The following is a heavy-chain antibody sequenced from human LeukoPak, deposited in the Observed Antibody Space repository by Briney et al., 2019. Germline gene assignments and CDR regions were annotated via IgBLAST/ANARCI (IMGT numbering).Heavy chain of an antibody. V-gene: IGHV3-30*04. Sequence: GRSLRLSCAAAGFAFSSYAMHWVRQAPGKGLEWVAVISYDGSNKYYADSVKGRFTISRDNAKNSLYLQMNSLRADDTAVCYCARGRTHQPRPAFDIWGQGTMVTVSS. J-gene: IGHJ3*02. CDR2: ISYDGSNK. CDR3: ARGRTHQPRPAFDI. D-gene: IGHD1/OR15-1a*01. CDR1: GFAFSSYA.